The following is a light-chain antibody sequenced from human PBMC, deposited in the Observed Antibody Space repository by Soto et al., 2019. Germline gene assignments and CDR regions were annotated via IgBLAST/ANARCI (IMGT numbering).Light chain of an antibody. J-gene: IGLJ1*01. CDR3: ATWDDRLNGYV. CDR2: SEN. V-gene: IGLV1-44*01. CDR1: SSNIGSNT. Sequence: QSVLTQPPSASGTPGQRVAISCSGSSSNIGSNTVNWYQQLPGTAPKLLIYSENQRPSGVPDRFSGSRSGTSASLAISGLQSEYEADYYCATWDDRLNGYVFGTGTKVTVL.